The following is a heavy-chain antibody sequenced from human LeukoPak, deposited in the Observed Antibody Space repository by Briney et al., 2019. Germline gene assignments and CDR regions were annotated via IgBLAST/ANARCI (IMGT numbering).Heavy chain of an antibody. CDR3: ARMGYCTRATCGGAFDF. CDR2: INTNTENP. V-gene: IGHV7-4-1*02. Sequence: VASVKVSCKASGYTFTSYAMNWVQQAPGQGLEWMGWINTNTENPAYAQGFTGRFVFSLDTSVSTAYLQINSLKAEDTAIYYCARMGYCTRATCGGAFDFWGQGTLVTVSS. CDR1: GYTFTSYA. J-gene: IGHJ4*02. D-gene: IGHD2-8*01.